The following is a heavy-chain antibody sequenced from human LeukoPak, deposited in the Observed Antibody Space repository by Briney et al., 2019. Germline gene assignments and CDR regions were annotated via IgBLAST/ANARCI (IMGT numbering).Heavy chain of an antibody. Sequence: GGSLRLSCAASGFTFSSSAMSWVRQAPGKGLKWVSGISTSGGSTYYSDSVKGRFTISRDNSKNTLYLQMNSLRAEDTAVYYCARRAGDYSHPYDYWGQGTLVTVSS. J-gene: IGHJ4*02. CDR2: ISTSGGST. CDR3: ARRAGDYSHPYDY. V-gene: IGHV3-23*01. D-gene: IGHD3-22*01. CDR1: GFTFSSSA.